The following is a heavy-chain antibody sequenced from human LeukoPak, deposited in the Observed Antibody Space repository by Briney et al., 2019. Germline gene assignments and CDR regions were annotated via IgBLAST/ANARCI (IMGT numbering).Heavy chain of an antibody. CDR3: ARPPRRGYCSSTSCYTLWYFQH. CDR1: GYSISSGYY. J-gene: IGHJ1*01. D-gene: IGHD2-2*02. Sequence: PSETLSLTCAVSGYSISSGYYWGWIRQPPGKGLEWIGSIYHSGSTYYNPSLKSRVTISVDTSKNQFSLKLSSVTAADTAVYYCARPPRRGYCSSTSCYTLWYFQHWGQGTLVTVSS. CDR2: IYHSGST. V-gene: IGHV4-38-2*01.